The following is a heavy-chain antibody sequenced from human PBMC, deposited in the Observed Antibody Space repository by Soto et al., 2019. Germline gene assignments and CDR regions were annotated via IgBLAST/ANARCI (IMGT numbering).Heavy chain of an antibody. CDR3: VRQGIGYLHGLVDV. D-gene: IGHD2-15*01. J-gene: IGHJ6*02. V-gene: IGHV4-59*08. CDR1: SGPSSSHN. Sequence: QVQLQQSGPGLVKPSETLSLTCTVSSGPSSSHNWGWIRQTPGRGLEWIGYVYHTGGTSYNPSLNSRVIVSADTSTNHISLTLTSVTAADTAVYYCVRQGIGYLHGLVDVWGQGTTVTVSS. CDR2: VYHTGGT.